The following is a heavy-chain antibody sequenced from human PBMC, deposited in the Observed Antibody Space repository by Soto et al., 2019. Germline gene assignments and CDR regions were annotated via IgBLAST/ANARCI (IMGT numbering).Heavy chain of an antibody. D-gene: IGHD3-3*01. V-gene: IGHV3-73*01. J-gene: IGHJ4*02. Sequence: GGSLRLSCAASGFSFSVSAMHWVRQASGKGLEWIGRIRDKANNYATAYAASVKGRFTISRDDSKNTAYLQMSSLETEDTAVYYCTRGASTIPDYWGQGTLVTVS. CDR2: IRDKANNYAT. CDR3: TRGASTIPDY. CDR1: GFSFSVSA.